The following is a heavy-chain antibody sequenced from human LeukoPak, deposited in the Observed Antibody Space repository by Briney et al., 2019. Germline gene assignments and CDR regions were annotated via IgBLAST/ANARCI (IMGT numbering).Heavy chain of an antibody. J-gene: IGHJ6*02. CDR2: INHSGST. Sequence: PSETLSLICAVYGGSFSGYYWSWIRQPPGKGLEWIGEINHSGSTNYNPYLKSRVTISVDTSKNQFSLKLSSVTAADTAVYYCARGKNYYGWKLSYGMDVWGQGTTVTVSS. D-gene: IGHD3-10*01. V-gene: IGHV4-34*01. CDR1: GGSFSGYY. CDR3: ARGKNYYGWKLSYGMDV.